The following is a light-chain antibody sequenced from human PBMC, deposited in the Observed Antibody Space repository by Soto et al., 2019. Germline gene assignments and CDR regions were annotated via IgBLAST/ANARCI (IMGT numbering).Light chain of an antibody. CDR2: AAS. CDR3: QKYNSGPRLT. CDR1: QGIRNY. J-gene: IGKJ4*01. V-gene: IGKV1-27*01. Sequence: IPMTQYPSSLSASVGARVTITCRASQGIRNYTAWYQQKPGKVTKLLIYAASTLHSGVPSRFSGSGSGTDFTLTISSLQPEDVATYYCQKYNSGPRLTVGGGTKVEIK.